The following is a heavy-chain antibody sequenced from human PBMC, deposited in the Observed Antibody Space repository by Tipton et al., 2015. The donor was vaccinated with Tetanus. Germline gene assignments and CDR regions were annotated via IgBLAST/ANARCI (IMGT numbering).Heavy chain of an antibody. Sequence: VKPSETLSLTCTVSGGSISSYYWSWIRQPPGKGLEWIGYIYYSGSTNYNPSLKSRVTISVDTPKNQFSLKLSSVTAADTAVYYCARPHYQYWYFDLWGRGTLVTVSS. CDR3: ARPHYQYWYFDL. CDR2: IYYSGST. CDR1: GGSISSYY. V-gene: IGHV4-59*08. J-gene: IGHJ2*01. D-gene: IGHD2-2*01.